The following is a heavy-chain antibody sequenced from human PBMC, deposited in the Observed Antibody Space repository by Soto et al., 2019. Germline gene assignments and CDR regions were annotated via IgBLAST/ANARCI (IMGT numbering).Heavy chain of an antibody. CDR3: ARVLQSQNYYYYGMDV. V-gene: IGHV4-31*03. J-gene: IGHJ6*02. CDR1: GGSISSGGYY. CDR2: IYYSGST. Sequence: PSETLSLTCTVSGGSISSGGYYWSWIRQHPGKGLEWIGYIYYSGSTYYNPSLKSRVTISVDTSKNQFSLKLSSVTAADTAVYYCARVLQSQNYYYYGMDVWGQGTTVTVSS. D-gene: IGHD3-10*01.